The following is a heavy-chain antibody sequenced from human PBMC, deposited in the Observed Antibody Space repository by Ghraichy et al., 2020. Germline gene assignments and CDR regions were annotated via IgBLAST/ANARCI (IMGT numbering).Heavy chain of an antibody. CDR3: ARVNGTGWSSFEY. CDR2: IWYDGTNK. V-gene: IGHV3-33*01. CDR1: GFIFSTYG. Sequence: GESLNISCAASGFIFSTYGMHWVRQAPGQGLEWVAVIWYDGTNKYYGDSVRGRFTISRDNSRNTMYLQMDNLRVDDTAVYYCARVNGTGWSSFEYWGQGVRVTVSS. D-gene: IGHD6-19*01. J-gene: IGHJ4*02.